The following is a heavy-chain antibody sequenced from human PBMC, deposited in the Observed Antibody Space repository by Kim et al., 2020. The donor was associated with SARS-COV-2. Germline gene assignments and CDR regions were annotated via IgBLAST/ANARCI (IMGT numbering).Heavy chain of an antibody. CDR3: ASIPYRAGPDGYKSSY. D-gene: IGHD5-12*01. CDR1: GGSFSGYY. J-gene: IGHJ4*02. V-gene: IGHV4-34*01. Sequence: SETLSLTCAVYGGSFSGYYWSWIRQPPGKGLEWIGEINHSGSTNYNPSLKSRVTISVDTSKNQFSLKLSSVTAADTAVYYCASIPYRAGPDGYKSSYWGQGTLVTVSS. CDR2: INHSGST.